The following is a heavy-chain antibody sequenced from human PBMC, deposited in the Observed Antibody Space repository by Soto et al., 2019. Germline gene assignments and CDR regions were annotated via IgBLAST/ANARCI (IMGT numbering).Heavy chain of an antibody. CDR2: IYYSGST. V-gene: IGHV4-39*01. D-gene: IGHD3-22*01. Sequence: QLQLQESGPGLVKPSETLSLTCTVSGGSISSSSYYWGWIRQPPGKGLEWIGSIYYSGSTYYNPSLKSRVTISVDTSKNQFSLKLSSVTAADTAVYYCARGVYYEGEVDYWGQGTLVTVSS. CDR3: ARGVYYEGEVDY. CDR1: GGSISSSSYY. J-gene: IGHJ4*02.